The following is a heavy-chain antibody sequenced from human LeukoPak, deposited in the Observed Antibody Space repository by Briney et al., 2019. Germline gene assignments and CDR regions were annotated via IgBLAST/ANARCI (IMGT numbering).Heavy chain of an antibody. CDR1: GYTFTSYG. D-gene: IGHD2/OR15-2a*01. J-gene: IGHJ6*02. V-gene: IGHV1-18*01. CDR2: ISAYNGNT. Sequence: ASVNVSCKASGYTFTSYGISWVRQAPGQGLEWMGWISAYNGNTNYARKLQGRVTMTTDTSTSTAYMELRSLRSDDTAVYYCARDINFRTPYYYYGMDVWGQGTTVTVSS. CDR3: ARDINFRTPYYYYGMDV.